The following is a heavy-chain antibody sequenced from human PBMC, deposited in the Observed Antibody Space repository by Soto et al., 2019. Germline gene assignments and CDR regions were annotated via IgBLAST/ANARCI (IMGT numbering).Heavy chain of an antibody. J-gene: IGHJ3*01. D-gene: IGHD1-20*01. CDR1: GGSMRSDV. V-gene: IGHV4-59*01. CDR2: IYNNGGT. CDR3: ARVITGTDVFDL. Sequence: SKTLSLTCSVSGGSMRSDVWSWLRQPPGKGLEWIGYIYNNGGTNYNPSLMSRVTISRDTSQNHFSLTLSSVTASDTAVYYCARVITGTDVFDLWGHGTMVTVSS.